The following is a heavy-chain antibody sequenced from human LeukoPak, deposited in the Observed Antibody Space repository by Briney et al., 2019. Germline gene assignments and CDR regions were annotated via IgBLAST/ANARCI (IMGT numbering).Heavy chain of an antibody. CDR1: GFTVSSNY. CDR3: ASPGVAGLIQH. Sequence: PGGSLRLSCAASGFTVSSNYMSWVRQAPGKGLEWVSVIYSGGSTYYADSVKGRFTISRDNSKNTLYLQMNSLRAEDTAVYYGASPGVAGLIQHWGQGTLVTVSS. J-gene: IGHJ1*01. V-gene: IGHV3-53*01. CDR2: IYSGGST. D-gene: IGHD7-27*01.